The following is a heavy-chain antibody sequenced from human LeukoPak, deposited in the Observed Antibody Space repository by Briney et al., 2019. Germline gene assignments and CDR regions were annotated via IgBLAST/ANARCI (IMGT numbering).Heavy chain of an antibody. CDR2: IYHSGTT. CDR1: GGSISNTGYY. D-gene: IGHD4-17*01. Sequence: SETLSLTCTVSGGSISNTGYYWTWIRQRPGKGLEWIGYIYHSGTTYYNPSLESRLIISLDRSENQFSLKLSSVTAADTAVYFCARDLAGYGDFEYWGQGTLVTVSS. CDR3: ARDLAGYGDFEY. J-gene: IGHJ4*02. V-gene: IGHV4-31*03.